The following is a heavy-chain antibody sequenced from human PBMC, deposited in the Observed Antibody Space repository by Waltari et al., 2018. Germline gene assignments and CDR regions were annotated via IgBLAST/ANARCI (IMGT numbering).Heavy chain of an antibody. D-gene: IGHD2-15*01. CDR1: GFTFSRYW. CDR2: SNSDGRDT. Sequence: EEQLVESGGGLIQPGESLRVSCAVSGFTFSRYWMNWVRQGPGNGLVWVARSNSDGRDTSYADSVKGRFTISRDNAKNTVYLQMKSLRVEDTALYYCVKAPASSSGGRNYFDYWGQGTLVTVSS. J-gene: IGHJ4*02. V-gene: IGHV3-74*01. CDR3: VKAPASSSGGRNYFDY.